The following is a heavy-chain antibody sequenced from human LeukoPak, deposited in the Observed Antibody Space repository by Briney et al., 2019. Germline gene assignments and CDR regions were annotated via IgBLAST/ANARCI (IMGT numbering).Heavy chain of an antibody. V-gene: IGHV4-59*01. J-gene: IGHJ1*01. CDR2: IYHSGST. CDR1: GGSISTYY. D-gene: IGHD6-6*01. CDR3: ARGGAARLHFQN. Sequence: SETLSLTCTVSGGSISTYYWNWIRQPPGKGLEWIGYIYHSGSTNYNPSLQSRVTISADTSKNQFSLNLNSVTAADTAVYYCARGGAARLHFQNWGQGTLVTVSS.